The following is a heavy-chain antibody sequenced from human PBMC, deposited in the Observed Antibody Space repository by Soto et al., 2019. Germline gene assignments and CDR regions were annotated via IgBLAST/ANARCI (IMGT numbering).Heavy chain of an antibody. Sequence: EVQLVESGGGLVQPGGSLRLSCAASGFTFSRSWMSWVRQAPGKGLEWVANIKQDGSEKYYVDSVKGRFSISRDNAKNSMNLQMNSLRVEDMAVYYCASGSGGVFIRLGQYYYYYMHVWGKGTTVIVSS. D-gene: IGHD3-3*01. J-gene: IGHJ6*03. CDR1: GFTFSRSW. CDR2: IKQDGSEK. CDR3: ASGSGGVFIRLGQYYYYYMHV. V-gene: IGHV3-7*01.